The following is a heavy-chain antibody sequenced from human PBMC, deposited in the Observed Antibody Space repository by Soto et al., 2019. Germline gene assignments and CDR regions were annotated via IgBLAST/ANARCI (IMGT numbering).Heavy chain of an antibody. V-gene: IGHV3-23*01. J-gene: IGHJ4*02. CDR3: AKQGTTSCYAYGDY. CDR2: ISGSGGST. CDR1: GFTFSSYA. D-gene: IGHD2-2*01. Sequence: GGSLRLSCAASGFTFSSYAMSWVRQAPGKGLEWVSAISGSGGSTYYADSVKGRFTISRDNSKNTLYQQMNSLRAEDTAIYYCAKQGTTSCYAYGDYWGQGTLVTVSS.